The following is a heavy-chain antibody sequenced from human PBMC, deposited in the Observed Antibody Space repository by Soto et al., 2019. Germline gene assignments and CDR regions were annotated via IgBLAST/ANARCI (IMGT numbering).Heavy chain of an antibody. CDR2: GNPIGGHT. J-gene: IGHJ4*02. V-gene: IGHV1-46*01. D-gene: IGHD2-21*02. CDR3: ASGGHVVVVTAALDY. Sequence: QVQLVQSGAEVKKPGASVKVSCKASGDTFTDYYIHWVRQAPGQGLEWMGTGNPIGGHTTYAQHCLCRMTMTRATPTSPLYMALPSLTSEDPAVYYCASGGHVVVVTAALDYWGQGTLVTVSS. CDR1: GDTFTDYY.